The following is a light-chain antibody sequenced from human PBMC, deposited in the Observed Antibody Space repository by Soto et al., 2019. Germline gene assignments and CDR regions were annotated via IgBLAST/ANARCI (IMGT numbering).Light chain of an antibody. CDR2: AAS. Sequence: DIQMTQSPSSLSASVGDRVTITCRASQSIRNYLNWYQQKPGKAPNLLIYAASSLQSGVPSRFSGSGSGTDFTLTISSLQPEDFATYHCQQSYIIPLTFGGGTKVKIK. CDR3: QQSYIIPLT. V-gene: IGKV1-39*01. CDR1: QSIRNY. J-gene: IGKJ4*01.